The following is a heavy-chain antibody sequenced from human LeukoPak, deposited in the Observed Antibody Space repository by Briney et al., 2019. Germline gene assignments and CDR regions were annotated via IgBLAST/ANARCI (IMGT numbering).Heavy chain of an antibody. D-gene: IGHD6-13*01. CDR3: ARAEGDSSSWYRY. J-gene: IGHJ4*02. Sequence: PGGSLRLSCAASGFTFSSYGMSWVRQAPGKGLEWVSSISSSSSYIYYADSVKGRFTISRDNAKNSLYLQMNSLRAEDTAVYYCARAEGDSSSWYRYWGQGTLVTVSS. CDR1: GFTFSSYG. V-gene: IGHV3-21*01. CDR2: ISSSSSYI.